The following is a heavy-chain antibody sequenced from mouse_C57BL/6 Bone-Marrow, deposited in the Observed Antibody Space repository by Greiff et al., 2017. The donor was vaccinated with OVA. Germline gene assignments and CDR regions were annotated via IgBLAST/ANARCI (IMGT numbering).Heavy chain of an antibody. J-gene: IGHJ1*03. CDR3: ARLGYFDV. CDR2: IRNKANGYTT. V-gene: IGHV7-3*01. Sequence: EVQLVESGGGLVQPGGSLSLSCAASGFTFTDYYMSWVRQPPGKALEWLGFIRNKANGYTTEYSPSVKGRFTISRDNSQSILYLQMNALRAEDSATYYCARLGYFDVWGTGTTVTVSS. CDR1: GFTFTDYY.